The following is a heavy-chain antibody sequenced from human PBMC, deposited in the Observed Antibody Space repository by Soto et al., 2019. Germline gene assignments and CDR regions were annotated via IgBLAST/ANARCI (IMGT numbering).Heavy chain of an antibody. V-gene: IGHV1-69*13. J-gene: IGHJ4*02. CDR3: ARDRSCGGDCQ. CDR1: GGTFSSYA. Sequence: VASVKVSCKASGGTFSSYAISWVRQAPGQGLEWMGGIIPIFGTANYAQKFQGRVTITADESTSTAYMELSSLRSEDTAVYYCARDRSCGGDCQWGQGTLVTVSS. D-gene: IGHD2-21*02. CDR2: IIPIFGTA.